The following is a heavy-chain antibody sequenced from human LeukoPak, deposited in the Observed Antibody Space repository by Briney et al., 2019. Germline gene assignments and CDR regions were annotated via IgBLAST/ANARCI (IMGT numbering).Heavy chain of an antibody. J-gene: IGHJ5*02. Sequence: SETLSLTCTVSGGYISSIGYYWDWIRQPPGKGLEWIGSIYSNGYTYYNPSLRSRVTISADTSKNHFSLKLSSVTAADTAVYYCARRKAGDDWVDPWGQGTQVTVSS. CDR2: IYSNGYT. CDR3: ARRKAGDDWVDP. V-gene: IGHV4-39*02. D-gene: IGHD2-21*02. CDR1: GGYISSIGYY.